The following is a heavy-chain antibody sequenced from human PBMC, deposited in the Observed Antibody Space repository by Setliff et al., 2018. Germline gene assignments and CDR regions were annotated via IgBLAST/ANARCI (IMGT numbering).Heavy chain of an antibody. CDR2: VFSGDSDT. Sequence: PGESLKISCKGSGYRFTTYWIGWVRQMPGKGLEWMGIVFSGDSDTRYSPSFQGQVTMSADKSINTAYLQWSSLKASDTAMYCARLGAPASHDAFDIRGQGTMVTVSS. CDR3: ARLGAPASHDAFDI. D-gene: IGHD6-25*01. V-gene: IGHV5-51*01. J-gene: IGHJ3*02. CDR1: GYRFTTYW.